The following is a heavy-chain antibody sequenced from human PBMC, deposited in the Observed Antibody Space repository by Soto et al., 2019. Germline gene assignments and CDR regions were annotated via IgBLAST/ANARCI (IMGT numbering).Heavy chain of an antibody. J-gene: IGHJ4*02. D-gene: IGHD3-16*02. CDR1: GFTFSSYG. CDR3: ATDNYDYVWGSYPLDY. CDR2: ISYDGSNK. Sequence: GGSLRLSCAASGFTFSSYGMHWVRQAPGKGLEWVAVISYDGSNKYYADSVKGRFTISRDNSKNTLYLQMNSLRAEDTAVYYCATDNYDYVWGSYPLDYWGQGTLVTVSS. V-gene: IGHV3-30*03.